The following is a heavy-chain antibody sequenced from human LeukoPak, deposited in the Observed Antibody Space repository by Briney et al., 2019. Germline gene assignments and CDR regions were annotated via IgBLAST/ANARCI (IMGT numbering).Heavy chain of an antibody. V-gene: IGHV3-21*04. J-gene: IGHJ4*02. CDR2: ISSSTSYI. CDR3: AKDRLLNCRGDCYIFDY. D-gene: IGHD2-21*01. Sequence: GGSLRLSCAASGFTFSSYSMNWVRQAPGKGLEWVSYISSSTSYIYYADSVRGRFTISRDNSKNTLYLQLNGLRTEDTALYYCAKDRLLNCRGDCYIFDYWGQGTLVTVSS. CDR1: GFTFSSYS.